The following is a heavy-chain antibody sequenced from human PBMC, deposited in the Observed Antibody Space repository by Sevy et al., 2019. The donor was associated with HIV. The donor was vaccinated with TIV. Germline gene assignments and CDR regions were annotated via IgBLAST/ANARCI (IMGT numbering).Heavy chain of an antibody. D-gene: IGHD5-12*01. J-gene: IGHJ3*02. CDR3: ARVERWLQNDAFDI. CDR2: ISSSGSTI. CDR1: GFTFSSYE. V-gene: IGHV3-48*03. Sequence: GGSLRLSCAASGFTFSSYEMNWVRQAPGKGLEWVSYISSSGSTIYYAVSVKGRFTISRDNAKNSLYLQMNSLRAEDTAVYYCARVERWLQNDAFDIWGQGTMVTVSS.